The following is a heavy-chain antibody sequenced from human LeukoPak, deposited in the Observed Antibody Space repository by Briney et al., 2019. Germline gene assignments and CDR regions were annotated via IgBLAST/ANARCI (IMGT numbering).Heavy chain of an antibody. CDR2: IYYSGTT. CDR3: AGGGYCSSSSCFAPLFDW. CDR1: GGSISSGGYS. D-gene: IGHD2-2*01. J-gene: IGHJ4*02. Sequence: PSETLSLTCTVSGGSISSGGYSWSWIRRHPGKGLEWIGYIYYSGTTYYNPSLRSRVTISVDTSKNQFSLRLRSVTAADTALYFCAGGGYCSSSSCFAPLFDWWGRGTLVTVSS. V-gene: IGHV4-31*03.